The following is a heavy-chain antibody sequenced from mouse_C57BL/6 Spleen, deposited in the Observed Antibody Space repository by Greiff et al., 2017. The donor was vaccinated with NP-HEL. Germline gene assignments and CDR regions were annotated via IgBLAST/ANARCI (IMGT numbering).Heavy chain of an antibody. Sequence: EVQLQQSGPELVKPGASVKISCKASGYSFTGYYMNWVKQSPEKSLEWIGEINPSTGGTTYNQKFKAKATLTVDKSSSTAYMQLKSLTSEDSAVYYCARRRYGNSYAMDYWGQGTSVTVSS. V-gene: IGHV1-42*01. J-gene: IGHJ4*01. D-gene: IGHD2-10*02. CDR2: INPSTGGT. CDR3: ARRRYGNSYAMDY. CDR1: GYSFTGYY.